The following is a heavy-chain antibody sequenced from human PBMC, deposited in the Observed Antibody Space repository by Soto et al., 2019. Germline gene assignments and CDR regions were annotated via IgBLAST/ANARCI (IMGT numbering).Heavy chain of an antibody. J-gene: IGHJ3*02. CDR1: GGSISSGGYY. V-gene: IGHV4-31*03. CDR3: ARDFMVRGVRTDAFDI. D-gene: IGHD3-10*01. Sequence: SETLSLTCTVSGGSISSGGYYWSWIRQHPGKGLEWIGYIYYSGSTYYNPSLKSRVTISVDTSKNQFSLKLSSVTAADTAVYYCARDFMVRGVRTDAFDIWGQGTMVTVSS. CDR2: IYYSGST.